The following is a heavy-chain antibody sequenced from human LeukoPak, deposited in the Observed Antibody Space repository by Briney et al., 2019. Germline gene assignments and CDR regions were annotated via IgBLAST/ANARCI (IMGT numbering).Heavy chain of an antibody. V-gene: IGHV3-23*01. CDR3: ATQHGRIQLSSP. D-gene: IGHD5-18*01. J-gene: IGHJ5*02. CDR2: ISGSGGST. CDR1: GFTFSSYA. Sequence: GGSLRLSCAASGFTFSSYAMSWFRQAPGRGLEWVSAISGSGGSTYYADSVKGRFTISRDNSKNTLYLQMNSLRAEDTAVYYCATQHGRIQLSSPWGQGTLVTVSS.